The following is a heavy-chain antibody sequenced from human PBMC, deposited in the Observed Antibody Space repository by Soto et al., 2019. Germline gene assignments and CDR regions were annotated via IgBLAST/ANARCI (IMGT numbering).Heavy chain of an antibody. V-gene: IGHV3-7*01. J-gene: IGHJ4*02. CDR2: IKEDGSEK. CDR3: ARGPLNGTSLIGDKKLDS. Sequence: GSLRLSCAASGFTFSTYWMSWVRQAPGKGLEWVANIKEDGSEKYYVDSVEGRFTISRDNAKNSLYLQMTSLRAEDTALYYCARGPLNGTSLIGDKKLDSWGQGTLVTVSS. D-gene: IGHD1-20*01. CDR1: GFTFSTYW.